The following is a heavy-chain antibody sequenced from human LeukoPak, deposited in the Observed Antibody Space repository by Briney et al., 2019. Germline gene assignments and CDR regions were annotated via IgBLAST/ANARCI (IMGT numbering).Heavy chain of an antibody. J-gene: IGHJ4*02. CDR3: AGEPIVTAGIVGYY. CDR1: GGSISSYY. Sequence: SETLSLTCTVSGGSISSYYWSWIRQPAGKGLEWIGRIYTSGSTNYNPSLKSRVTMSVDTSKNQFSLKLSSVTAADTAVYYCAGEPIVTAGIVGYYWGQGTLATVSS. D-gene: IGHD2-2*01. CDR2: IYTSGST. V-gene: IGHV4-4*07.